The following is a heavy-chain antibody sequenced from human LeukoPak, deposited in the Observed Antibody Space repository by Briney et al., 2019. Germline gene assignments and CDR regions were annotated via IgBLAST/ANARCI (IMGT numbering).Heavy chain of an antibody. Sequence: PGGSLRLSCAASGFTFSSYAMTWVRQAPGKGLEWVSTVSGSGRSTYYADSVKGRFTISRDNSKNTLYLQMNSLRAEETALYYCATNVDTSDDYWGQGTLVTVSS. D-gene: IGHD5-18*01. CDR1: GFTFSSYA. CDR3: ATNVDTSDDY. V-gene: IGHV3-23*01. J-gene: IGHJ4*02. CDR2: VSGSGRST.